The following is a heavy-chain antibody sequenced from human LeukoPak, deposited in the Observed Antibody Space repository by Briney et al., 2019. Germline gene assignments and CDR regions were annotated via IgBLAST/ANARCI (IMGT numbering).Heavy chain of an antibody. CDR2: IYYSGST. V-gene: IGHV4-59*01. CDR1: GGSISSYY. D-gene: IGHD6-13*01. Sequence: SETLSLTCTVSGGSISSYYWSWIRQPPGKGLEWIGYIYYSGSTNYNPSLKSRVTISVDTSKNQFSLKLSSVTAADTAVYYCARRDSSSWWSYFEYWGQGTLVTVSS. CDR3: ARRDSSSWWSYFEY. J-gene: IGHJ4*02.